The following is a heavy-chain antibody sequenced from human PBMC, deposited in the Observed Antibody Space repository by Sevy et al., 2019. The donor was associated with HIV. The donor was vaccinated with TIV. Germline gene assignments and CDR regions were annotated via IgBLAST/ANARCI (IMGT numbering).Heavy chain of an antibody. J-gene: IGHJ6*02. Sequence: SENLSLTCTVSGGSISSGGYYWSWIRQHPGKGLEWIGYIYYSGSTYYNPSLKSRVTISVDTSKNQFSLKLSSVTAADTAVYYCARDKYCSGGSCYYYYYGMDVWGQGTTVTVSS. V-gene: IGHV4-31*03. CDR2: IYYSGST. CDR3: ARDKYCSGGSCYYYYYGMDV. CDR1: GGSISSGGYY. D-gene: IGHD2-15*01.